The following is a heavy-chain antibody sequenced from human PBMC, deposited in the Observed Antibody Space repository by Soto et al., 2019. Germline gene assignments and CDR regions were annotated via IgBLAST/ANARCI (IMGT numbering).Heavy chain of an antibody. CDR1: GGTFSSYA. Sequence: QVQLVQSGAEVNKPGSSVKVSCKASGGTFSSYAISWVRQAPGQGLEWMGGIIPIFGTANYAQKFQGRVTIAADESTSTAYMGLSSLRSEDTTVYYCASRIRPSRGLHGSGDDYWGQGCLVTVSS. V-gene: IGHV1-69*01. CDR3: ASRIRPSRGLHGSGDDY. CDR2: IIPIFGTA. J-gene: IGHJ4*02. D-gene: IGHD3-10*01.